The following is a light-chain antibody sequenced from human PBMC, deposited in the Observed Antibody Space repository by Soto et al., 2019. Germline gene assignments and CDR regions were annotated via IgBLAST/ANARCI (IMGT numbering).Light chain of an antibody. CDR3: QQYNNWPRT. J-gene: IGKJ1*01. CDR1: QSVSSN. CDR2: GAS. Sequence: ELVITQSPATLSVSPGERASLSCRAMQSVSSNLAWYQQKPGQSPRLLIYGASTRATGIPARFSGSGSGTEFTLTISSLQSEDFAVYSCQQYNNWPRTFGQGTKVDIK. V-gene: IGKV3-15*01.